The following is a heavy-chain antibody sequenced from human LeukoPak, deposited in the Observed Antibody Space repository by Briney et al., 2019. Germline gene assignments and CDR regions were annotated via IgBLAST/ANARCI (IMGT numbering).Heavy chain of an antibody. CDR3: ARTHGGTYTEGYFFDY. CDR2: VHYSGST. D-gene: IGHD1-26*01. Sequence: PSEALSLTCTVSGGSMTNYYWSWIRQPPGKGLEWIGYVHYSGSTNSNPSLKSRVTISVDTSKNQFSLKLRSVTAADTAVYYCARTHGGTYTEGYFFDYWGQGTLVTVSS. J-gene: IGHJ4*02. V-gene: IGHV4-59*01. CDR1: GGSMTNYY.